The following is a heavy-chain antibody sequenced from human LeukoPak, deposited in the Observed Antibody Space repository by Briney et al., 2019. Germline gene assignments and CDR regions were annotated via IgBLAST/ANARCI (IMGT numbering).Heavy chain of an antibody. Sequence: PGGSLRLSCAASGFTFSSYGMSWVRQAPGKGLEWVSAISGSGGSTYYADSVKGRFTISRDKSKNTLYLQMNSLRAEDTAVYYCAKEPGGYDILPRVGSGLNWFDPWGQGTLVIVSS. D-gene: IGHD3-9*01. J-gene: IGHJ5*02. V-gene: IGHV3-23*01. CDR2: ISGSGGST. CDR1: GFTFSSYG. CDR3: AKEPGGYDILPRVGSGLNWFDP.